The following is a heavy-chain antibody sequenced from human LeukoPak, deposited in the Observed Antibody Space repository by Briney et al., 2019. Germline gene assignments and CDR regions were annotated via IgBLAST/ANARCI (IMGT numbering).Heavy chain of an antibody. CDR3: ARRLDFWSGYSFDY. Sequence: SETLSLTCTVSGGSISSYYWSWIRQPPGKGLEWIGEINHSGSTNYNPSLKSRVTISVDTSKNQFSLKLSSVTAADTAVYYCARRLDFWSGYSFDYWGQGTLVTVSS. V-gene: IGHV4-34*01. CDR2: INHSGST. D-gene: IGHD3-3*01. J-gene: IGHJ4*02. CDR1: GGSISSYY.